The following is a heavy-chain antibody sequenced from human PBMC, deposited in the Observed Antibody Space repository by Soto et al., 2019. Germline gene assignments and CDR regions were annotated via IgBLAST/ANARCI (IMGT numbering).Heavy chain of an antibody. CDR2: ISAYNGNT. CDR1: GYTFTSYG. J-gene: IGHJ5*02. CDR3: ARRQRRGYSGYDFRYWFDP. D-gene: IGHD5-12*01. Sequence: ASVKVSCKASGYTFTSYGISWVRQAPGQGLEWMGWISAYNGNTNYAQKLQGRVTMTTDTSTSTAYMELRSLRSDDTAVYYCARRQRRGYSGYDFRYWFDPWGQGTLVPVSS. V-gene: IGHV1-18*01.